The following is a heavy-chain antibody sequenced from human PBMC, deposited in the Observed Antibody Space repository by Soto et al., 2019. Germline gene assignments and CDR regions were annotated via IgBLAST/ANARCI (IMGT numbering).Heavy chain of an antibody. V-gene: IGHV2-5*02. CDR3: AHSMTTVTTWGY. CDR1: GFSLSTSGVG. D-gene: IGHD4-17*01. CDR2: IYWDDDK. Sequence: QITLKESGPTLVKPTQTLTLTCTFSGFSLSTSGVGVGWIRQPPGKALEWLALIYWDDDKRYSPSLKSRLTIPKDTSRHQVVLTMTNMDPVDTATYYCAHSMTTVTTWGYWGQGTLVTVSS. J-gene: IGHJ4*02.